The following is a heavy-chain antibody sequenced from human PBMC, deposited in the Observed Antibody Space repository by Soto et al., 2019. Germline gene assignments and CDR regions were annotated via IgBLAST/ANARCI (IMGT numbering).Heavy chain of an antibody. CDR2: IVVGSGNT. Sequence: GASVKVSCKASGFTFTSSAVQWVRQARGQRLEWIGWIVVGSGNTNYAQKFQERVTITRDMSTSTAYMELSSLRSEDTAVYYCATLPDYYDSSGYYYPPWGQGTMVNVSS. J-gene: IGHJ3*01. CDR3: ATLPDYYDSSGYYYPP. CDR1: GFTFTSSA. V-gene: IGHV1-58*01. D-gene: IGHD3-22*01.